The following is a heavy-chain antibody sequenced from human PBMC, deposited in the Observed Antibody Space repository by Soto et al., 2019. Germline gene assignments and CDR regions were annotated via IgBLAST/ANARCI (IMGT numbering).Heavy chain of an antibody. J-gene: IGHJ3*02. D-gene: IGHD2-21*02. CDR1: GFTFSSYG. CDR2: ISYDGSNK. Sequence: PGGSLRLSCAASGFTFSSYGMHWVRQAPGKGLEWVAVISYDGSNKYYADSVKGRFTISRDNSKNTLYLQMNSLRAEDTAVYYCAKDLYPVVVTARGAFDSWGQGTMVTVSS. V-gene: IGHV3-30*18. CDR3: AKDLYPVVVTARGAFDS.